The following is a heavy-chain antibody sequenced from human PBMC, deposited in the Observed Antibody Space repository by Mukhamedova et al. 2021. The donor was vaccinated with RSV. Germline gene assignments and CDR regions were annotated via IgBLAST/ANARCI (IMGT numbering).Heavy chain of an antibody. D-gene: IGHD2-2*01. Sequence: GSDQYYVDSVKGRFTISRDNAKNSLYLQMNSLRAEDTAVYYCARVCSSTTCRTSPFDCWGQGTLGTVSS. CDR2: GSDQ. CDR3: ARVCSSTTCRTSPFDC. J-gene: IGHJ4*02. V-gene: IGHV3-7*01.